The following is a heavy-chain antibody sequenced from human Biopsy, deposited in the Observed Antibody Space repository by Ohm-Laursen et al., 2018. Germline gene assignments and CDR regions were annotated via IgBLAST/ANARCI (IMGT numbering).Heavy chain of an antibody. J-gene: IGHJ4*02. CDR1: GYSFTSYY. CDR2: INPSGSTT. CDR3: ARNTGWYGDLYYFDY. V-gene: IGHV1-46*01. Sequence: SSVKVSCKASGYSFTSYYMHWVRQAPGQGLEWMGVINPSGSTTSYPQIFQGRVTMTRDTSKSTVYMEQSSLRSADTAVYFCARNTGWYGDLYYFDYWGQGTLVTVSS. D-gene: IGHD6-19*01.